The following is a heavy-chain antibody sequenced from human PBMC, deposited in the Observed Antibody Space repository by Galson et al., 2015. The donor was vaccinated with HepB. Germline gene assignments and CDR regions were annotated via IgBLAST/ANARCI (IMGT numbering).Heavy chain of an antibody. J-gene: IGHJ4*02. CDR1: GGSVNTVLYY. V-gene: IGHV4-39*02. CDR2: LYHDGTT. CDR3: SEKINDY. Sequence: SETLSLTCTVSGGSVNTVLYYWAWIRQSPGKGLEWIGSLYHDGTTYYTPSLKSRVTISSDTSRNHLYLNLSSVTAADTAISYCSEKINDYWGQGTLVTVSS.